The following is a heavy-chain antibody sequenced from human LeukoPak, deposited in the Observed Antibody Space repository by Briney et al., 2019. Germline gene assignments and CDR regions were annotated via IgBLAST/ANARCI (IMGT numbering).Heavy chain of an antibody. CDR1: VFTFSSYG. J-gene: IGHJ4*02. Sequence: GGSLRLSCAASVFTFSSYGMSWVRQAPGKGLEWVSAISGRGGNTYYADSVKGRFTISRDISKNTLNLQMNSLRAGDTAVYYCARTVEMATISYFDYWGQGTLVTVSS. CDR2: ISGRGGNT. CDR3: ARTVEMATISYFDY. V-gene: IGHV3-23*01. D-gene: IGHD5-24*01.